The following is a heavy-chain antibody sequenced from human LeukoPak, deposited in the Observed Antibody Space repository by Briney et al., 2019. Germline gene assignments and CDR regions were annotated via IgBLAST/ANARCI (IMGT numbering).Heavy chain of an antibody. J-gene: IGHJ5*02. CDR3: ARLDYGSGSYTRFDP. D-gene: IGHD3-10*01. V-gene: IGHV4-34*01. CDR2: IYHSGST. Sequence: PSETLSLTCAVYGGSFSGYYWSWLHQPPGKGLEWIGSIYHSGSTYYNPSLKSRVTISVDTYKNQFSLKLSSVTAADTAVYYCARLDYGSGSYTRFDPWGQGTLVTVSS. CDR1: GGSFSGYY.